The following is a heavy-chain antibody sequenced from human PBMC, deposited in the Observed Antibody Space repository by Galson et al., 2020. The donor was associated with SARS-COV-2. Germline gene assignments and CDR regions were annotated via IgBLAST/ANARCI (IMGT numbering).Heavy chain of an antibody. V-gene: IGHV4-61*01. Sequence: SETLSLTCTVSGGSVSSGSYYWSWIRQPPGKGLEWIGYIYYSGSTNYNPSLKSQVTISVDTSKNQFSLKLSSVTAADTAVYYCARDWGRRGGGGYSSGWWAGYYGMDVWGQGTTVTVSS. CDR2: IYYSGST. J-gene: IGHJ6*02. CDR3: ARDWGRRGGGGYSSGWWAGYYGMDV. CDR1: GGSVSSGSYY. D-gene: IGHD6-19*01.